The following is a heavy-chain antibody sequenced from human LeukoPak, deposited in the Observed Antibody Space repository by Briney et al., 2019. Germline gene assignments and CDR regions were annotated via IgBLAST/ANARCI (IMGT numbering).Heavy chain of an antibody. J-gene: IGHJ4*02. CDR1: GYTFTAQY. D-gene: IGHD2-21*01. CDR2: INPNNGDT. V-gene: IGHV1-2*02. CDR3: ASYPRSIPKAPFDY. Sequence: ASVKVSCKASGYTFTAQYMHWVRQAPGQGLEWMGWINPNNGDTKYAQSFLGRVTMTRDTSTTTAYMELSSLRSDDTAVYFCASYPRSIPKAPFDYWGQGTLVTVSS.